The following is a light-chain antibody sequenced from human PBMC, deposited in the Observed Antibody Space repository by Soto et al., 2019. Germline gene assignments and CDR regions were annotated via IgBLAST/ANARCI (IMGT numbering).Light chain of an antibody. CDR3: LQVNSYPHT. CDR1: QGIRDY. V-gene: IGKV1-17*02. J-gene: IGKJ2*01. Sequence: IQVTQSPSSLSASVGDRVTITCRASQGIRDYLGWYQQKPGKAPKLLIYATSPLQNGDTSRFSGSGFGTDFTLTISDLQPEYFETYYCLQVNSYPHTLGEGTKLEIK. CDR2: ATS.